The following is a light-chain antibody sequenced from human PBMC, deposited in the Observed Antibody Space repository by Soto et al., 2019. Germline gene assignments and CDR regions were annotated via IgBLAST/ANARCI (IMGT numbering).Light chain of an antibody. CDR3: SSYTSSNTLVYV. J-gene: IGLJ1*01. V-gene: IGLV2-14*01. Sequence: QSVLAQPASVSGSPGQSIAISCTGTSSDVCGYDYVSWYQQHPGKAPKLIIYDVSNRPSGISNRFSGSKSGNTASLTISGLQTEDEADYYCSSYTSSNTLVYVFGTGTKVTVL. CDR2: DVS. CDR1: SSDVCGYDY.